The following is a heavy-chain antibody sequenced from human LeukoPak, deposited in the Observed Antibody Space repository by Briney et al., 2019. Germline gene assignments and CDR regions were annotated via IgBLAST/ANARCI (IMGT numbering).Heavy chain of an antibody. J-gene: IGHJ4*02. D-gene: IGHD4-23*01. CDR1: GFTFSSYS. CDR2: ISSSSSTI. Sequence: GGSLRLSCAASGFTFSSYSMNWVRQAPGKGLEWVSYISSSSSTIYYADSVKGRFTISRDNAKNSLYLQMNSLRAEDTAVYYCAKDLGGRAVDVGPSFDYWGQGTLVTVSS. V-gene: IGHV3-48*01. CDR3: AKDLGGRAVDVGPSFDY.